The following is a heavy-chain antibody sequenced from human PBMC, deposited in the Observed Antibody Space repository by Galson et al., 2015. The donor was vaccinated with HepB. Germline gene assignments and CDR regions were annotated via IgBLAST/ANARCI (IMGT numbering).Heavy chain of an antibody. CDR1: GFTFSSYS. D-gene: IGHD2-8*02. V-gene: IGHV3-48*02. CDR2: ISSSSSTI. J-gene: IGHJ5*02. CDR3: ARDDRENPMWQWFMKYNWFDP. Sequence: LRLSCAASGFTFSSYSMNWVRQAPGKGLEWVSYISSSSSTIYYADSVKGRFTISRDNAKNSLYLQMNSLRDEDTAVYYCARDDRENPMWQWFMKYNWFDPWGQGTLVTVSS.